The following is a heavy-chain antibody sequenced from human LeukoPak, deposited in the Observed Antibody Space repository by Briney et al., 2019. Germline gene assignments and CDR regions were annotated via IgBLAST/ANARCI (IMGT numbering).Heavy chain of an antibody. CDR3: AKHQISSSWYAY. CDR1: GFTFSSYA. D-gene: IGHD6-13*01. V-gene: IGHV3-23*01. Sequence: GGSLRLSCAASGFTFSSYAMSWVRQAPGKGLEWGSAIRATGGSTNYADSVKGRFTISRDNSKNPLYLQMHSLRAEDSAVYYCAKHQISSSWYAYWGQGLLVTVSS. J-gene: IGHJ4*02. CDR2: IRATGGST.